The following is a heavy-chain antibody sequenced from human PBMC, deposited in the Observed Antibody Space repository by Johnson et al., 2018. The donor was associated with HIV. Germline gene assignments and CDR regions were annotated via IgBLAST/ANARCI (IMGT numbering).Heavy chain of an antibody. CDR3: ARAEPWDRRHYAFDI. CDR1: GFTVRSNY. Sequence: VQLVESGGGLVQPGGSLRLSCVASGFTVRSNYMSWVRQAPGKGLEWVSVIYSGGRSYYADSVKGRLTLSRDNSNNTLYLQMNSLRAEDTAVYYCARAEPWDRRHYAFDIWGQGTVVTVSS. V-gene: IGHV3-66*01. D-gene: IGHD1-1*01. J-gene: IGHJ3*02. CDR2: IYSGGRS.